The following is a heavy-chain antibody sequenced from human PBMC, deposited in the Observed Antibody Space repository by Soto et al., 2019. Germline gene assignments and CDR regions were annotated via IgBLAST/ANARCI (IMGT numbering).Heavy chain of an antibody. V-gene: IGHV5-51*01. CDR2: IYPGDSDT. J-gene: IGHJ6*02. Sequence: PGESLKISCKGSGYSFTSYWIGWVRQMPGKGLEWMGIIYPGDSDTRYSPSFQGHVTISADKSISTAYLQWSSLKASDTAMYYCARHGSGFYYYYGMDVWGQGTTVTVSS. CDR3: ARHGSGFYYYYGMDV. CDR1: GYSFTSYW. D-gene: IGHD3-10*01.